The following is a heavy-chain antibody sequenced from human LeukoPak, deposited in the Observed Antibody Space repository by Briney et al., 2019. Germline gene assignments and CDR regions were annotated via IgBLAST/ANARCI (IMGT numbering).Heavy chain of an antibody. CDR3: AEDRQLRYVILTGYYGVLWFDP. D-gene: IGHD3-9*01. J-gene: IGHJ5*02. CDR2: ISYSSSYI. Sequence: PGGSLRLSCAASGFTFSSYSMNWVRQAPGKGLEWVSSISYSSSYIYYADSVKGRFTISRDNAKNSLYLQRNSLRAEDTAVYYGAEDRQLRYVILTGYYGVLWFDPWGQGTLVTVSS. CDR1: GFTFSSYS. V-gene: IGHV3-21*04.